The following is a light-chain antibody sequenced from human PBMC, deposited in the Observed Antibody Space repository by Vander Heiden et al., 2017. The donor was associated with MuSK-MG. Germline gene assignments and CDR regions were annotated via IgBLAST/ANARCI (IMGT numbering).Light chain of an antibody. Sequence: NFMLTQPHPVSESPGKTVIISCTRSSGSIASNYVQWYRQRPGSAPTTVICEDNQRPSGVPDRFSGSSESSSNSASLTISGLKTEDEADYYCQSYDSSIVFGGGTKLTVL. J-gene: IGLJ2*01. V-gene: IGLV6-57*04. CDR2: EDN. CDR3: QSYDSSIV. CDR1: SGSIASNY.